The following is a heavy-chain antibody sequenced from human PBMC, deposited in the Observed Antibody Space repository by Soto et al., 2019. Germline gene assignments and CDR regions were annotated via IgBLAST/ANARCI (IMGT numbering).Heavy chain of an antibody. J-gene: IGHJ4*02. CDR1: GFTFSVYA. CDR3: AKAIYGGFTY. Sequence: EVRLLESGGGLVQPGGSLRLSCAASGFTFSVYAMSWVRQAPGKGLEWVSGISGSGDSTHYADSMTGRFTISRDNSKSILYLQTTSPRADDTAIYYWAKAIYGGFTYWGQGTLVNVSS. CDR2: ISGSGDST. D-gene: IGHD3-10*01. V-gene: IGHV3-23*01.